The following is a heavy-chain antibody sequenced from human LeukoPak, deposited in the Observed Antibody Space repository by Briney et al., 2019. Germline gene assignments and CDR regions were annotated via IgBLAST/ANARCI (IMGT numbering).Heavy chain of an antibody. J-gene: IGHJ5*02. CDR2: IIPSFGTV. D-gene: IGHD1-26*01. V-gene: IGHV1-69*01. Sequence: ASVKVSCKASAVTFSTYAITWVRQAPGQGLEWMGGIIPSFGTVYYAQKFQGRVTITADESTSTDYMELSSLRSEDTAVYYCARDVEGRLNLLPSWGRGTLVTVSS. CDR3: ARDVEGRLNLLPS. CDR1: AVTFSTYA.